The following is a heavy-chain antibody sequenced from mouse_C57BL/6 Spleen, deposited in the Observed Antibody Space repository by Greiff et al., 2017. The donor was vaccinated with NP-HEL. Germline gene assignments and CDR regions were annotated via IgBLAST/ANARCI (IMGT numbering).Heavy chain of an antibody. CDR3: ARNSLFDY. V-gene: IGHV1-59*01. CDR2: IDPSDSYT. J-gene: IGHJ2*01. CDR1: GYTFTSYW. Sequence: VQLQQPGAELVRPGTSVKLSCKASGYTFTSYWMHWVKQRPGQGLEWIGVIDPSDSYTNYNQKFKGKATLTVDTSSSTAYMQLSSLTSEDSAVYYCARNSLFDYWGQGTTLTVSP.